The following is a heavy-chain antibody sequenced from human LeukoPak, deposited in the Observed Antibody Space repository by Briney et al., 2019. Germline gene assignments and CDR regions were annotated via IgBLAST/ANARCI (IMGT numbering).Heavy chain of an antibody. D-gene: IGHD4-17*01. CDR2: IYHSGTT. CDR1: GGSISRSSYY. J-gene: IGHJ5*02. V-gene: IGHV4-39*01. Sequence: KPSETLSLTCTVSGGSISRSSYYWGWIRQPPGKGLEWIRSIYHSGTTYYNPSLKSRVTISVDTSKNQFSLKLSSVTAPDTAVYYCARDPVTTPYNWFDPWGQGTLVTVSS. CDR3: ARDPVTTPYNWFDP.